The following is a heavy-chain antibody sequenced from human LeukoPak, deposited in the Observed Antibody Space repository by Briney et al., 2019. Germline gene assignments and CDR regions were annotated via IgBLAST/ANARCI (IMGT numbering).Heavy chain of an antibody. CDR1: GFTFSSYW. V-gene: IGHV3-7*02. D-gene: IGHD6-13*01. J-gene: IGHJ4*02. CDR3: ARMNPLSSSGVIDY. Sequence: GGSLRLSCAASGFTFSSYWMSWVRQAPGEGLEWVANIKQDGTEKYYMDSVKGRFTISRDNAKNTLYLQMNSLRAEDTAVYYCARMNPLSSSGVIDYWGQGTLVTVSS. CDR2: IKQDGTEK.